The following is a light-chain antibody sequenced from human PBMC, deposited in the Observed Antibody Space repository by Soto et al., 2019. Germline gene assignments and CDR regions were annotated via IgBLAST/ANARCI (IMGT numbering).Light chain of an antibody. Sequence: QSALTKPASVSGSPGQSITISCTGTSSDVGGYNYVSWYQQHPGKAPKLMIYEVSNRPSGVSNRFSGSKSGNTASLTISGLQAEDEADYYCSSYTSSSTLEVVFGGGTKLTVL. CDR2: EVS. CDR3: SSYTSSSTLEVV. J-gene: IGLJ2*01. CDR1: SSDVGGYNY. V-gene: IGLV2-14*01.